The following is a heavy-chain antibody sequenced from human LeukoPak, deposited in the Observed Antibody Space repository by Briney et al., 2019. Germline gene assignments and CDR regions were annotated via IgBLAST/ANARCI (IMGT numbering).Heavy chain of an antibody. J-gene: IGHJ4*02. Sequence: GGSLRLSCAASGFTFSSYWMHWVRQTPGKGLVWVSRINSDGSSTSYADSVKGRFTISRDNAKNTLYLQMNSLRAEDTAVYCCARAPYYYDSSGYHSLFDYWGQGTLVTVSS. CDR2: INSDGSST. CDR1: GFTFSSYW. CDR3: ARAPYYYDSSGYHSLFDY. D-gene: IGHD3-22*01. V-gene: IGHV3-74*01.